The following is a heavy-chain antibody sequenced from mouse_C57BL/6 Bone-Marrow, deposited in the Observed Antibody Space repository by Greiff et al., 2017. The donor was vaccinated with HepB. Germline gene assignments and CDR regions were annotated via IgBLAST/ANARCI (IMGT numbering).Heavy chain of an antibody. V-gene: IGHV1-64*01. CDR2: IHPNSGST. CDR3: AGITTVVADY. D-gene: IGHD1-1*01. Sequence: QVHLKQSGAELVKPGASVKLSCKASGYTFTSYWMHWVKQRPGQGLEWIGMIHPNSGSTNYNEKFKSKATLTVDKSSSTAYMQLSSLTSEDSAVYYCAGITTVVADYWGQGTTLTVSS. CDR1: GYTFTSYW. J-gene: IGHJ2*01.